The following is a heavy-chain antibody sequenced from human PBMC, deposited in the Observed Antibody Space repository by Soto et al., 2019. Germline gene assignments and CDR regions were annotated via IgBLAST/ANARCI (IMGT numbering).Heavy chain of an antibody. Sequence: QVPLVQSGAEVKKPGSSVEVSCKASGGTFSSYAISWVRQAPGQGLEWMGGIIPIFGTANYAQKFQGRVTITGDESTSTAYMELSSLRSEDTAGYYCARDQDEVRATSLVGVDAFYIGGQGTMVTVSS. CDR3: ARDQDEVRATSLVGVDAFYI. CDR2: IIPIFGTA. V-gene: IGHV1-69*01. J-gene: IGHJ3*02. CDR1: GGTFSSYA. D-gene: IGHD1-26*01.